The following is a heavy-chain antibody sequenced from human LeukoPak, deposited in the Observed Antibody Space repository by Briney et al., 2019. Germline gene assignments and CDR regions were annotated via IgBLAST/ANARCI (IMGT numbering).Heavy chain of an antibody. CDR3: ARGVSGYYDY. J-gene: IGHJ4*02. CDR1: GGSFSGYY. D-gene: IGHD3-22*01. CDR2: IYYSGST. V-gene: IGHV4-34*01. Sequence: SETLSLTCAVYGGSFSGYYWSWIRQPPGKGLEWIGSIYYSGSTYYNPSLKSRVTISVDTSKNQFSLKLSSVTAADTAVYYCARGVSGYYDYWGQGTLVTVSS.